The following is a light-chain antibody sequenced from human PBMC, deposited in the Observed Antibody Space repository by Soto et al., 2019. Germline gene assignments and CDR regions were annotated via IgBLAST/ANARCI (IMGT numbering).Light chain of an antibody. J-gene: IGKJ1*01. CDR1: QSISSW. V-gene: IGKV1-5*01. CDR3: QQDNSYST. CDR2: DAS. Sequence: DIQMTQSPSTLSASVGDRVTITCRASQSISSWLAWYQQKPGKAPKLLIYDASSLESGDPSRFSGSGYGTEFTLTISSLQPDDFATYYCQQDNSYSTFGQGTKVEIK.